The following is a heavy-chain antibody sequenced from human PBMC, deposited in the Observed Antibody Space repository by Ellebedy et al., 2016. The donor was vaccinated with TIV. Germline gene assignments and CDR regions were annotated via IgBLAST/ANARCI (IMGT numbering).Heavy chain of an antibody. V-gene: IGHV3-13*01. D-gene: IGHD6-13*01. J-gene: IGHJ4*02. CDR3: ARASAGIDY. CDR2: IGTAGDT. Sequence: GESLKISCAASGFTFSSHDLQWVRQATGKGLEWVSAIGTAGDTSYSGSVKGRFTISRENGKNSVYLQMNSLRAEDTAVYYCARASAGIDYWGQGTLVTVSS. CDR1: GFTFSSHD.